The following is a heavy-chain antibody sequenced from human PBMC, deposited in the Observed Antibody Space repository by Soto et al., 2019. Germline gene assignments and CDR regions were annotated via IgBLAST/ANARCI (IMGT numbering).Heavy chain of an antibody. CDR3: ARRATTSAGYFDL. CDR1: GFTFSSYG. Sequence: PGGSLRLSCAASGFTFSSYGMHWVRQAPGKGLEWVAVISYDGSNKYYADSVKGRFTISRDNSKNTLYLQMNSLRAEDTAVYYCARRATTSAGYFDLWGRGTLVTVSS. J-gene: IGHJ2*01. CDR2: ISYDGSNK. D-gene: IGHD1-26*01. V-gene: IGHV3-30*03.